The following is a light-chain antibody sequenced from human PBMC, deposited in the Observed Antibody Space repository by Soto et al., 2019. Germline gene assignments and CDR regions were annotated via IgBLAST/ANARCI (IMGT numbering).Light chain of an antibody. V-gene: IGKV3-20*01. J-gene: IGKJ4*01. CDR2: GSS. Sequence: IVLTQSPGTLSLSPGTRATLSCRASQSISSNYLAWYQQKPGQPPRLLIYGSSSRATGIPDRFSGGGSGTDFTLTISRLEPEDFAVYYCQQYGSSLLTFGGGTKVEIK. CDR1: QSISSNY. CDR3: QQYGSSLLT.